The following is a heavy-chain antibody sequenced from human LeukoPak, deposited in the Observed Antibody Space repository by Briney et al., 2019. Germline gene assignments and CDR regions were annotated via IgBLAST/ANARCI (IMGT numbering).Heavy chain of an antibody. CDR3: AKDRSYSGFSGRGAYFDY. CDR2: ISGSGDKT. V-gene: IGHV3-23*01. CDR1: GFTFSSNG. D-gene: IGHD3-10*01. Sequence: GGSLRLSCAASGFTFSSNGMSWVRKAPGKGLEWVSSISGSGDKTYYADSVKGRFTISRDNSKNTLYLQMNSLRAEDTAVYYCAKDRSYSGFSGRGAYFDYWGQGTLVTVSS. J-gene: IGHJ4*02.